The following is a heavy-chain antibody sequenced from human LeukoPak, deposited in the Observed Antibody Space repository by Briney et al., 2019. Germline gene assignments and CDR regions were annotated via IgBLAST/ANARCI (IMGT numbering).Heavy chain of an antibody. Sequence: SETLSLTCTVSGGSISNYYWSWIRQPPGKGLEWIGYIYYSGSTNYNPSLKSRVTISVDTSKNQFSLKLSSVTAADTAVYYCARLLQLAGAMRDYWGQGTLVTVSS. CDR3: ARLLQLAGAMRDY. CDR1: GGSISNYY. J-gene: IGHJ4*02. D-gene: IGHD1-1*01. CDR2: IYYSGST. V-gene: IGHV4-59*12.